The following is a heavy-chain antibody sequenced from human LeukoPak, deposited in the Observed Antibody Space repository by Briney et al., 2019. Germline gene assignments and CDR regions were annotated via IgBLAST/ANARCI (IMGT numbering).Heavy chain of an antibody. D-gene: IGHD1-26*01. V-gene: IGHV3-23*01. CDR3: AKGPVSAIVGVTTLDY. Sequence: PGGSLRVSCAASGFTFDDYGMSWVRQAPGKGLEWVSLISGSTGSTYYADSVKGRFSISRDNSKNTVYLQMNSLRVEDTAVYYCAKGPVSAIVGVTTLDYWGQGTLVTVSS. CDR1: GFTFDDYG. J-gene: IGHJ4*02. CDR2: ISGSTGST.